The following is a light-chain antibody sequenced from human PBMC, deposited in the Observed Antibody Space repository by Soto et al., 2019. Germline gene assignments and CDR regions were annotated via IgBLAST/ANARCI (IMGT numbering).Light chain of an antibody. J-gene: IGLJ1*01. V-gene: IGLV1-44*01. Sequence: QSVLTQPPSASGTPGQRVTISCSGSISDIGSNTVNWYQQLPGTAPKLLIYSNNQRPSGVPDRFSGSKSGTSASLAISGLQSEDEADYYCAAWDDSLNGYVFGTGTKATVL. CDR1: ISDIGSNT. CDR2: SNN. CDR3: AAWDDSLNGYV.